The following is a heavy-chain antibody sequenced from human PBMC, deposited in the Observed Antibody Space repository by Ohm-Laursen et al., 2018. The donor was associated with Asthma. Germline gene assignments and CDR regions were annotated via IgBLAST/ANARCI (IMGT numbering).Heavy chain of an antibody. CDR3: AKVGYYGSGSYYSFDY. D-gene: IGHD3-10*01. CDR2: ISTASTFI. Sequence: SLRLSCAASGYSFSLYSIHWIRQAPGKGLQWVASISTASTFIYYADSVRGRFTTSRDNSKNTLYLQMNSLRAEDTAVYYCAKVGYYGSGSYYSFDYWGQGTLVTVSS. V-gene: IGHV3-21*01. CDR1: GYSFSLYS. J-gene: IGHJ4*02.